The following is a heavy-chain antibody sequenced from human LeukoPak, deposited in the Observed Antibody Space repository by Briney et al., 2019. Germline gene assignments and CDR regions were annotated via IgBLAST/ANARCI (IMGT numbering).Heavy chain of an antibody. CDR3: ARDDLDDSSGYYRFDY. D-gene: IGHD3-22*01. Sequence: ASVNVSCKASGYTFTGYYMHWVRQAPGQGLEWMGWINPNSGGTNYAQKFQGRVTMTRDTSISTAYMELSRLRSDDTPVYYCARDDLDDSSGYYRFDYWGQGTLVSVSS. V-gene: IGHV1-2*02. J-gene: IGHJ4*02. CDR1: GYTFTGYY. CDR2: INPNSGGT.